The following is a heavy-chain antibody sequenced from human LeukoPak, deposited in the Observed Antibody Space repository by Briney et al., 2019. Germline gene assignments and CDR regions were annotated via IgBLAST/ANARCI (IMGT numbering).Heavy chain of an antibody. CDR3: ARGEGATGYYYYYMDV. CDR1: GGSIRSYY. D-gene: IGHD1-26*01. Sequence: SETLSLTCTASGGSIRSYYWSWIRQPAGKGLEWIGRIYTSGSTNYNPSLKSRVTMSVDTSKNQFSLKLSSVTAADTAVYYCARGEGATGYYYYYMDVWGKGTTVTVSS. V-gene: IGHV4-4*07. CDR2: IYTSGST. J-gene: IGHJ6*03.